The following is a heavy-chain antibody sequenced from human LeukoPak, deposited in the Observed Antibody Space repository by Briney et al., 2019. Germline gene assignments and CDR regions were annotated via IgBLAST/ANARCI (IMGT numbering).Heavy chain of an antibody. D-gene: IGHD3-16*01. CDR2: IYTSGST. J-gene: IGHJ3*02. Sequence: SETLSLTCTVSGGSISSYYWSWIRQPAGEGLEWIGHIYTSGSTNYNPSLKSRVTISVDTSKNQFSLKLSSVSAADTAVYYCARGGSGFDIWGQGTKVTVSS. CDR1: GGSISSYY. V-gene: IGHV4-4*07. CDR3: ARGGSGFDI.